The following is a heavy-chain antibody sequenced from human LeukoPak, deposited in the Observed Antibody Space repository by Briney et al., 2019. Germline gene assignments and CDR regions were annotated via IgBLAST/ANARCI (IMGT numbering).Heavy chain of an antibody. CDR1: GFTFSTYA. CDR3: ARPYGSGSRKDAFDI. D-gene: IGHD3-10*01. CDR2: VSGSGGGT. V-gene: IGHV3-23*01. J-gene: IGHJ3*02. Sequence: GGSLRLSCEVSGFTFSTYAMSWVRQAPGKGLEWVSGVSGSGGGTYYADSVKGRFTISRDKSKDTLYLQMNSLRAEDTAVYYCARPYGSGSRKDAFDIWGQGTMVTVSS.